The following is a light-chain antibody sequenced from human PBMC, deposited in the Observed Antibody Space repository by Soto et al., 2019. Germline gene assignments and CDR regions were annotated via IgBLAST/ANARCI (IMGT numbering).Light chain of an antibody. CDR2: VAS. V-gene: IGKV1-39*01. CDR1: HNIINY. CDR3: QQSYNAPIP. Sequence: DIQMTQSPSYLSASVGDIVTITCLASHNIINYLNWYQQKPGKAPQLLIYVASMLESGVPSRFSGSGSGTDFTLTISSLQPEDFATYYCQQSYNAPIPFGQGTRLEIK. J-gene: IGKJ5*01.